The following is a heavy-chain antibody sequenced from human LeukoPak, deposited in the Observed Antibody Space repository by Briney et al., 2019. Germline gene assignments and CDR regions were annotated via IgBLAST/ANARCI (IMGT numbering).Heavy chain of an antibody. J-gene: IGHJ4*02. CDR3: AKDTLIVVIKTDY. CDR2: ITDSGIST. D-gene: IGHD3-22*01. V-gene: IGHV3-23*01. Sequence: PGGSLRLSCAASGFTFSSYAMTWVRQAPGKGLEWVSTITDSGISTYYADSVKGRFTISRDNSKNTLYLQMNSLRADDTAVYYCAKDTLIVVIKTDYWGQGTLVTVSS. CDR1: GFTFSSYA.